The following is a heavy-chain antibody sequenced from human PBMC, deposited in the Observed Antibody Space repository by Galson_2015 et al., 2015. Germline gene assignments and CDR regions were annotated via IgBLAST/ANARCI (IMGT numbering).Heavy chain of an antibody. Sequence: SLRLSCAASGFTFSTHRMNWVRQAPGKGLEWVAVISYDGSNKYYADSVKGRFTISRDNSKNTLYVQMNSLRAEDTAVYYCARGRGWETLRKSPFDYWGRGTLVTVSS. CDR3: ARGRGWETLRKSPFDY. J-gene: IGHJ4*02. D-gene: IGHD1-26*01. CDR1: GFTFSTHR. V-gene: IGHV3-30*03. CDR2: ISYDGSNK.